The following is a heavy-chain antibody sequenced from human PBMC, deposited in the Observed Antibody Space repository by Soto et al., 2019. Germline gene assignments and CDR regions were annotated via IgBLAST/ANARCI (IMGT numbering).Heavy chain of an antibody. V-gene: IGHV1-18*01. CDR1: GYTFTSYG. CDR3: ARDQATKGSSCYSRPFDY. Sequence: QVQLVQSGAEVKKPGASVKVSCKASGYTFTSYGISWVRQAPGQGLEWMGWISAYNGKTNYAQKLQGRGTMTTDTSTSTAYMKLRTLRADDTAVYYCARDQATKGSSCYSRPFDYWGQGTLVTVSS. D-gene: IGHD2-15*01. CDR2: ISAYNGKT. J-gene: IGHJ4*02.